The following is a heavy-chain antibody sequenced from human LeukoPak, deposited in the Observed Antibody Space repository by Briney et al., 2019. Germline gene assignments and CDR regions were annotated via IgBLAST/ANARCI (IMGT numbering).Heavy chain of an antibody. CDR3: ASYYAGYRDYRGTPNAFDI. V-gene: IGHV1-69*05. CDR2: IIPIFGTA. D-gene: IGHD4-17*01. J-gene: IGHJ3*02. Sequence: SVKVSCKASGGTFSSYAISWVRQAPGQGLEWMGGIIPIFGTANYAQKFQGRVTITTDESTSTAYMELSSLRSEDTAVYYCASYYAGYRDYRGTPNAFDIWGQGTMVTVSS. CDR1: GGTFSSYA.